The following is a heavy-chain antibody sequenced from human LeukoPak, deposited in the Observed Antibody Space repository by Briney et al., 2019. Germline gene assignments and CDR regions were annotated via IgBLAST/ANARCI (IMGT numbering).Heavy chain of an antibody. CDR2: INTNTGNP. D-gene: IGHD6-19*01. Sequence: GASVTVSCKASGYTFTSYAMNWVRQAPGQGLEWMGWINTNTGNPTYAQGFTGRFVFSLDTSVSTAYLQISSLKAEDTAVYYCARYVGSSGWYYFDYWGQGTLVTVSS. CDR3: ARYVGSSGWYYFDY. J-gene: IGHJ4*02. CDR1: GYTFTSYA. V-gene: IGHV7-4-1*02.